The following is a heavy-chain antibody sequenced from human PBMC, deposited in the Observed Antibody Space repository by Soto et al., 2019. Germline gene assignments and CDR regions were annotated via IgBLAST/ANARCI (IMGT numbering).Heavy chain of an antibody. CDR1: GFTFSSYA. D-gene: IGHD1-20*01. J-gene: IGHJ4*02. CDR3: AKAISVYNDPIGH. V-gene: IGHV3-23*01. CDR2: ITGSGDAT. Sequence: EVQLLESGGGLVQPGGSLRLSCAASGFTFSSYAMNWVRQATGKGLEWVSVITGSGDATYYADSVKGRFTISRDNSKNRLYVQMNSLRDVKTAVYYCAKAISVYNDPIGHWGQGTRVTVSS.